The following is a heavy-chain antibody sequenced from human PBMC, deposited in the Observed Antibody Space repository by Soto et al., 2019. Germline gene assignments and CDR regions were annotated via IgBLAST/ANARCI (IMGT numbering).Heavy chain of an antibody. D-gene: IGHD3-10*01. CDR1: GGSISSSSYY. CDR3: ARHENDGFGEFNFDY. CDR2: IYYSGST. V-gene: IGHV4-39*01. J-gene: IGHJ4*02. Sequence: SETLSLTCTVSGGSISSSSYYWGWIRQPPGKGLEWIGSIYYSGSTYYNPSLKSRVTISVDTSKNQFSLKLSSVTAADTAVYYCARHENDGFGEFNFDYWGQGTLVTVSS.